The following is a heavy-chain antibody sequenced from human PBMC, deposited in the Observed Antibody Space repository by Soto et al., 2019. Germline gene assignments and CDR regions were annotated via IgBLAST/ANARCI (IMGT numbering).Heavy chain of an antibody. V-gene: IGHV3-23*01. Sequence: GGSLTLSCAASGFTFSSYAMSWVRQAPGKGLEWVSAISGSGGSTYYADSVKGRFTISRDNSKNTLYLQMNSLRAEDTAVYYCAKGHGYYDILTGYYFWGQGTLVTVSS. CDR1: GFTFSSYA. D-gene: IGHD3-9*01. J-gene: IGHJ4*02. CDR3: AKGHGYYDILTGYYF. CDR2: ISGSGGST.